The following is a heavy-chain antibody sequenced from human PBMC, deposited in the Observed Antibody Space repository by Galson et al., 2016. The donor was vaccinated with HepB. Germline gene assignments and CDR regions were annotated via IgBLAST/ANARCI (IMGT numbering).Heavy chain of an antibody. CDR3: VRDSQINWFYL. V-gene: IGHV4-39*02. CDR1: GGSIRGSPYY. Sequence: ETLSLTCNVSGGSIRGSPYYWGWIRQTPGKGLEWLGSIYHTGNTYYNPSLKTRVTIFVDTSKNQFSLELTSVTAADTAVYFCVRDSQINWFYLWGQGTRVTVSS. CDR2: IYHTGNT. J-gene: IGHJ5*02.